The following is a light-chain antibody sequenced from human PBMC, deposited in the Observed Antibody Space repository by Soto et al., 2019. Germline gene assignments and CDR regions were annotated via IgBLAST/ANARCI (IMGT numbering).Light chain of an antibody. CDR2: EVS. CDR3: SSYTSTSTLV. V-gene: IGLV2-14*01. Sequence: QPVLTQPAAVSGSPGQSITISCTGASSDIGGYHYVSWYQQHPGKAPKLMIYEVSNRPSGVSHRFFGSKSGNMASLTISGLQAEDEADYYCSSYTSTSTLVFGGGTKVTVL. CDR1: SSDIGGYHY. J-gene: IGLJ3*02.